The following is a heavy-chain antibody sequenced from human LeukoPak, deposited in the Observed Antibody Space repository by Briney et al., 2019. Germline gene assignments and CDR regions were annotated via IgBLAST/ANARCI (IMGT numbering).Heavy chain of an antibody. V-gene: IGHV4-59*12. CDR1: GGSISSYY. CDR2: IYHSGST. CDR3: ARAGQDVDWFDP. J-gene: IGHJ5*02. Sequence: SETLSLTCTVSGGSISSYYWSWIRQPPGKGLEWIGYIYHSGSTYYNPSLKSRVTISVDRSKNQFSLKLSSVTAADTAVYYCARAGQDVDWFDPWGQGTLVTVSS.